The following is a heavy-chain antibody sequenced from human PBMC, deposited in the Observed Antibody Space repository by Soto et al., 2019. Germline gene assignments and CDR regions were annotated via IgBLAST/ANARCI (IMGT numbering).Heavy chain of an antibody. CDR2: INAGNGNT. D-gene: IGHD2-21*02. V-gene: IGHV1-3*05. CDR1: GYTFTSYA. CDR3: ARAWVVVTAPDY. J-gene: IGHJ4*02. Sequence: QVQLVQSGAEEKKPGASVKVSCKASGYTFTSYAMHWVRQAPGQRLEWMGWINAGNGNTKYSQKFQGRVTITRDTSASTAYRGLRSLRSEDTAVYYCARAWVVVTAPDYWGQGPLVTVSS.